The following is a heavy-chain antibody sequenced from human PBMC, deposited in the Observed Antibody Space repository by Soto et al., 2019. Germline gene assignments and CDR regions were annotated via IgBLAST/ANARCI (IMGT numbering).Heavy chain of an antibody. J-gene: IGHJ6*02. Sequence: GASVKVSCKASGYTFTSYYMHWVRQAPGQGLEWMGIINPSGGSTSYAQKFQGRVTMTRDTSTSTVYMELSSLRSEDTAVYYCARPRYGGNETLYYYYGMDVWGQGTTVTVSS. CDR1: GYTFTSYY. D-gene: IGHD4-17*01. CDR2: INPSGGST. CDR3: ARPRYGGNETLYYYYGMDV. V-gene: IGHV1-46*01.